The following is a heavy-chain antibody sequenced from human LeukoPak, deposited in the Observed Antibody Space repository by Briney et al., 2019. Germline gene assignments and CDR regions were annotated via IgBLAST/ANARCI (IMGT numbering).Heavy chain of an antibody. CDR3: ARSAGFWSGYSKYNWFDP. CDR1: GYTFTSYD. D-gene: IGHD3-3*01. Sequence: ASVKVSCKASGYTFTSYDINWARQATGQGLEWMGWMNPNSGNTGYAQKFQGRVTMTRNTSISTAYMELSSLRSEDTAVYYCARSAGFWSGYSKYNWFDPWGQGTLVTVSS. V-gene: IGHV1-8*01. J-gene: IGHJ5*02. CDR2: MNPNSGNT.